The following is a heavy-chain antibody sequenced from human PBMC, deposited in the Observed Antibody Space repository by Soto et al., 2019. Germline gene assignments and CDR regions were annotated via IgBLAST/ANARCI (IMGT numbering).Heavy chain of an antibody. J-gene: IGHJ4*02. CDR3: AKATGDVSARGAAFDF. Sequence: EVQLLESGGGLIQPGGSLRLSCVASGFPFRGSVMNWVRQSPGKGLEWVSGISGSDGTTYYADSVKGRFTISRDNSKNRMDLQMNSLISKDTGVYFCAKATGDVSARGAAFDFWGPGALVTVSS. D-gene: IGHD3-10*01. V-gene: IGHV3-23*01. CDR1: GFPFRGSV. CDR2: ISGSDGTT.